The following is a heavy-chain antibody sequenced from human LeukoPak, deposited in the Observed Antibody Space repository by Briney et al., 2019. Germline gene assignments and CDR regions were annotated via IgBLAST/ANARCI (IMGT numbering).Heavy chain of an antibody. CDR3: ARDGDY. CDR1: GVSISSYY. J-gene: IGHJ4*02. Sequence: PSETLSLTCTVSGVSISSYYWGWIRQPPGKGLEWIGSIYYSGSTYYNPSLKSRVTISVDTSKNQFSLKLSSVTAADTAVYYCARDGDYWGQGTLVTVSS. V-gene: IGHV4-39*07. CDR2: IYYSGST.